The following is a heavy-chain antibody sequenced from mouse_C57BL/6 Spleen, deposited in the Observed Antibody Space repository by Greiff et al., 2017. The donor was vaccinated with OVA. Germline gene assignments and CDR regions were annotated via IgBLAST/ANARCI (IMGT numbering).Heavy chain of an antibody. Sequence: QVQLQQPGAELVRPGSSVQLSCKASGYTFTSYWLHWVQQRPIQGLDWIGNIDPSDSDPHYHQKFTDKATLTVDKSSSTAYMQLSSLTSEDSAGERCAREGWDGGFGYRGQGTLVTGSA. V-gene: IGHV1-52*01. CDR3: AREGWDGGFGY. D-gene: IGHD3-3*01. J-gene: IGHJ3*01. CDR1: GYTFTSYW. CDR2: IDPSDSDP.